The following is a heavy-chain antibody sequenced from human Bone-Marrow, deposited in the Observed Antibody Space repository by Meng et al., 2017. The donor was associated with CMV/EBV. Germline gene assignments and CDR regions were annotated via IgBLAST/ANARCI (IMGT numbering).Heavy chain of an antibody. J-gene: IGHJ6*02. CDR2: IYISGST. CDR1: DLSVSTNY. CDR3: ARDRDFWTPYYRYCGADV. Sequence: GGSLRLSCAVSDLSVSTNYLTWVRQAPGKGLEWVSSIYISGSTYYADSVRGRFTISRDNTKNSLYLQMNSLRPEDTALYYCARDRDFWTPYYRYCGADVWGQGTAVTVSS. V-gene: IGHV3-53*01. D-gene: IGHD3/OR15-3a*01.